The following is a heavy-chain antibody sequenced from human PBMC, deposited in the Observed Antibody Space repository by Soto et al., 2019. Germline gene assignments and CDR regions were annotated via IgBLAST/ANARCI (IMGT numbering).Heavy chain of an antibody. V-gene: IGHV1-69*13. CDR1: GGTFSSYA. J-gene: IGHJ4*02. CDR2: IIPIFGTA. Sequence: SVKVSCKASGGTFSSYAISWVRQAPGQGLEWMGGIIPIFGTANYAQKFQGRVTITADESTSTAYMELSSLRSEDTAVYYCARDPPYRSGWYYFDYWGQGTLVTVSS. D-gene: IGHD6-19*01. CDR3: ARDPPYRSGWYYFDY.